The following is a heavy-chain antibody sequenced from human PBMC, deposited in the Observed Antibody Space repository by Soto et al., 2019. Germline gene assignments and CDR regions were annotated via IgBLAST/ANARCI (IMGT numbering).Heavy chain of an antibody. Sequence: RLSYAAAECNIGDHDMSRILPTTGKGLEWVSYISSSGSTLSYADSLKARFTISRDNAKNSLYMQMNSLRAEDTAVYYCARVNAQHLIGYCNSVSEVWVNRTSV. V-gene: IGHV3-11*01. CDR1: ECNIGDHD. J-gene: IGHJ6*01. D-gene: IGHD2-15*01. CDR2: ISSSGSTL. CDR3: ARVNAQHLIGYCNSVSEV.